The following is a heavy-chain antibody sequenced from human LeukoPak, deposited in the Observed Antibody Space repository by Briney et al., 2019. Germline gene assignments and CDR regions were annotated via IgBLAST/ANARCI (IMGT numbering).Heavy chain of an antibody. Sequence: PGGSPRLSCAASGFTFSSYAMHWVRQAPGKGLEYVSAISSNGGSTYYANSVKGRFTISRDNSKNTLYLQMGSLRAEDMAVYYCARAVPPTLDPWGQGTLVTVSS. J-gene: IGHJ5*02. CDR2: ISSNGGST. V-gene: IGHV3-64*01. CDR1: GFTFSSYA. D-gene: IGHD1-14*01. CDR3: ARAVPPTLDP.